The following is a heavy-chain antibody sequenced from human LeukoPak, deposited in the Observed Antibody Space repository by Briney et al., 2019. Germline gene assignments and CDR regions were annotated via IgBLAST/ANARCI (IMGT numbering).Heavy chain of an antibody. Sequence: KPSETLSLTCTVSGGSISSYYWSWIRQPPGKGLEWIGCIYTSGSTNYNPSLKSRVTISVDTSKDQFSLKLSSVTAADTAVYYCASTDSSGYYHPFDYWGQGTLVTVSS. CDR1: GGSISSYY. CDR3: ASTDSSGYYHPFDY. CDR2: IYTSGST. D-gene: IGHD3-22*01. J-gene: IGHJ4*02. V-gene: IGHV4-4*09.